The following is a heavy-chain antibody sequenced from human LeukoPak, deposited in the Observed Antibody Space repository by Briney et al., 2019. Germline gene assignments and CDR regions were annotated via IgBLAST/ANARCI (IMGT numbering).Heavy chain of an antibody. CDR2: ISHSGGAT. CDR1: GFTVSSNY. CDR3: AKENIRREPMVTAIVYDY. D-gene: IGHD2-21*02. J-gene: IGHJ4*02. V-gene: IGHV3-23*01. Sequence: PGGSLRLSCAASGFTVSSNYMSWVRQAPGKGLEWVAAISHSGGATYYADSVKGRFTISRDNSKNTLYLQMTSLRAEDTAVYYCAKENIRREPMVTAIVYDYWGQGTPVTVSS.